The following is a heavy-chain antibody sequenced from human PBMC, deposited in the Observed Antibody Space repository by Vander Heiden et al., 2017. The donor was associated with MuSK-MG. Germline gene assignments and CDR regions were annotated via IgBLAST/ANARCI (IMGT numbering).Heavy chain of an antibody. D-gene: IGHD2-2*01. CDR3: ARGGRYCSSSIFFKDYSYGKDV. J-gene: IGHJ6*02. V-gene: IGHV1-8*01. Sequence: QVQLVQSGAEVKKPGASVKVSCKASGYAFTSYDINWVRQATGQVLEWMGWMNPNSGNTGYAQKFQGRVTRTWNTSISTAYMELSILRSEDTAVYYCARGGRYCSSSIFFKDYSYGKDVWCQGTPGTVSS. CDR2: MNPNSGNT. CDR1: GYAFTSYD.